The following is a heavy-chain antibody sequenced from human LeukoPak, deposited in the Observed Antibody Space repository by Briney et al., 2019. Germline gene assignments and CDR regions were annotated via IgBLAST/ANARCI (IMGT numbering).Heavy chain of an antibody. CDR1: GFTFSSYA. D-gene: IGHD3-16*01. Sequence: LAGGSLRLSCAASGFTFSSYAMSWVRQAPGKGLEWVSGVSGRGGSTYYTDSVKGRFTISRDNSNNTVYLQMNSLRADDTAVYFCARGGGLDVWGQGATVTVSS. V-gene: IGHV3-23*01. CDR2: VSGRGGST. J-gene: IGHJ6*02. CDR3: ARGGGLDV.